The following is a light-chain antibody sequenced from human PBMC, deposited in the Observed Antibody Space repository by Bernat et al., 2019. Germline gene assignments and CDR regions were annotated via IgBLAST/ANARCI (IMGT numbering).Light chain of an antibody. V-gene: IGLV3-1*01. CDR3: QAWDSTSVV. CDR2: RDS. CDR1: KLGDKY. Sequence: SYELTQPPSVSVSPGQTASLTCSGDKLGDKYACWYQQKPGQSPVLVISRDSMRPSGIPERFSGSNSGNTATLTISGTQAIDEADSYCQAWDSTSVVFGGGSKLTV. J-gene: IGLJ2*01.